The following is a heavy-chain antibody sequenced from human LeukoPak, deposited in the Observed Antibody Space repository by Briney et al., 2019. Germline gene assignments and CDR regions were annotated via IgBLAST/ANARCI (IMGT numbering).Heavy chain of an antibody. CDR3: ARRGTSSSWAHFDY. CDR2: IKQDGSEK. V-gene: IGHV3-7*05. D-gene: IGHD6-13*01. CDR1: GFTFSSYW. Sequence: GGSLKLSCAASGFTFSSYWMTWVRQAPGKGLEWVANIKQDGSEKYHVDSVKGRFTISRDNAKNSLYLQMNSLEAEDTAVYYCARRGTSSSWAHFDYWGQGTLVTVSS. J-gene: IGHJ4*02.